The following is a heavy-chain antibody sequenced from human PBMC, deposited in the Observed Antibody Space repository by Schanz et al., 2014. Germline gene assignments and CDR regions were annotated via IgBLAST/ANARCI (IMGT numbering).Heavy chain of an antibody. CDR3: ARVKYCTITRCYRTETEGIYYMDV. CDR2: ISSGGGST. J-gene: IGHJ6*03. D-gene: IGHD2-2*01. V-gene: IGHV3-23*04. Sequence: EVQLVESGGTLVRPGGSLRLSCAASGFTFSSYAMSWVRQAPGKGLEWVSSISSGGGSTYYADSVKGRFTISRDNSKNTLYLQMKSLRAEDTAVYYCARVKYCTITRCYRTETEGIYYMDVWGKGTTVTVSS. CDR1: GFTFSSYA.